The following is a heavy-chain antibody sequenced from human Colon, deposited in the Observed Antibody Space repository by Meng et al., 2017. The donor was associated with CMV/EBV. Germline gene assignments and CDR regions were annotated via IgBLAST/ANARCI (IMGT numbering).Heavy chain of an antibody. Sequence: ASVKVSCKASGFTFTNSAVQWVRPAPGQGLEWMGWINTYNGKTIYAEKFQGRVTMTTDTSTSTVYMELRSLRSDDTAVYYCAKVITGLHWYFDLWGRGTLVTVSS. J-gene: IGHJ2*01. CDR2: INTYNGKT. CDR1: GFTFTNSA. D-gene: IGHD1-20*01. V-gene: IGHV1-18*01. CDR3: AKVITGLHWYFDL.